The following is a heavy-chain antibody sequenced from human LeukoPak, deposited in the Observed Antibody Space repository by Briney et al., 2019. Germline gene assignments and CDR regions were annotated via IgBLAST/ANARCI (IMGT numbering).Heavy chain of an antibody. CDR3: XXXXXXXXXXTGLYLNYNFDY. CDR1: GGSISGRRYY. D-gene: IGHD1-7*01. V-gene: IGHV4-39*01. Sequence: PSETLSLTCSVSGGSISGRRYYWGWIRQPPGKGLEWIGSIHYDGATYYNPSLKSRVTMSVDTSQNQVSLKLTSVAAADTALYXXXXXXXXXXXXTGLYLNYNFDYWGQGTLVTVSS. J-gene: IGHJ4*02. CDR2: IHYDGAT.